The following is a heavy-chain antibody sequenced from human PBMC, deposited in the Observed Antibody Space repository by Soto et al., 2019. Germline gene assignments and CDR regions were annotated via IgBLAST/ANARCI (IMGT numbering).Heavy chain of an antibody. J-gene: IGHJ4*02. CDR1: GGSISNYY. D-gene: IGHD3-3*01. CDR3: VGSHTVTGYYVLSY. V-gene: IGHV4-59*01. CDR2: IYYSGST. Sequence: PSETLSLTCTVSGGSISNYYWSWIRQPPGKGLEWIGYIYYSGSTNYNPSLKNRVTVSVDTSKNQFSLKLSSVTAADTAVYYCVGSHTVTGYYVLSYWGQGTLVTVSS.